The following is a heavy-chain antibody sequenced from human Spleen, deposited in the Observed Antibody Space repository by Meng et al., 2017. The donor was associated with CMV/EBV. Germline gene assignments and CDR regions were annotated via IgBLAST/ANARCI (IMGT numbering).Heavy chain of an antibody. D-gene: IGHD2-15*01. CDR2: INHSGST. J-gene: IGHJ4*02. Sequence: HVQLQQGGQVLLTPSETLSLTCAVYGGSFSGYYWSWIRQPPGKGLEWIGEINHSGSTNYNPSLKSRVTISVDTSKNQFSLKLSSVTAADTAVYYCARGVHGYCSGGSCYDRRYFDYWGQGTLVTVSS. CDR3: ARGVHGYCSGGSCYDRRYFDY. V-gene: IGHV4-34*01. CDR1: GGSFSGYY.